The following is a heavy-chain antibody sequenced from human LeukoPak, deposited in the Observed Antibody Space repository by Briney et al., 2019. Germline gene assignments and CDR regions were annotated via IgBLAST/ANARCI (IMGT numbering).Heavy chain of an antibody. CDR3: AKGISVAGYNFERGADY. D-gene: IGHD1-1*01. J-gene: IGHJ4*02. V-gene: IGHV3-23*01. CDR2: ISGCGGST. CDR1: GFTFSSYA. Sequence: GRSLRLSCAVSGFTFSSYAMSWVRKAPGQWLEFVSAISGCGGSTYYADSVKGRYPISRDNPKNTLFLQLNSLRVEHTAVYHFAKGISVAGYNFERGADYWGQGTLVTVSA.